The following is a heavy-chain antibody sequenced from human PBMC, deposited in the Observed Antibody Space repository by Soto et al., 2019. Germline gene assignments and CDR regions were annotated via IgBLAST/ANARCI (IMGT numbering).Heavy chain of an antibody. CDR1: GFTFTSHA. V-gene: IGHV3-23*01. J-gene: IGHJ3*02. CDR3: AREASSGWSGGDDAFDI. D-gene: IGHD6-19*01. Sequence: GGSLRLSCAASGFTFTSHAMSWVRQAPGKGLEWVSGITSSGSSTNYADSVMGRFTISRDTSKNTLYLQMNSLRAEDTAVYYCAREASSGWSGGDDAFDIWGQGTMVTVSS. CDR2: ITSSGSST.